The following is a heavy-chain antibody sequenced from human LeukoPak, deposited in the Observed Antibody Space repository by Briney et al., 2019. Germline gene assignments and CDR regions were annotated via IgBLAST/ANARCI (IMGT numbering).Heavy chain of an antibody. CDR2: IKHDGSET. CDR1: GFTFRSIW. CDR3: AKNGGPHGMDV. D-gene: IGHD3-16*01. V-gene: IGHV3-7*02. J-gene: IGHJ6*02. Sequence: GGSLRLSCATSGFTFRSIWMSWVRQAPGKGLEGVANIKHDGSETNYVDSVKGRFTISRDNAKNSLHLQVNSLRVEDTAVYYCAKNGGPHGMDVWGQGTTVTVSS.